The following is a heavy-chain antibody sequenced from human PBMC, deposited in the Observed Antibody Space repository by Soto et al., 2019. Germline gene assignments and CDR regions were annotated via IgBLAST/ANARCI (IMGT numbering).Heavy chain of an antibody. CDR2: IIPIFGTA. V-gene: IGHV1-69*13. J-gene: IGHJ6*02. D-gene: IGHD6-6*01. CDR1: GGTFSSYA. Sequence: ASVKVSCKASGGTFSSYAISWVRQAPGQGLEWMGGIIPIFGTANYAQKFQGRVTITADESTSTAYMELSSLRSEDTAVYYCARMYSSSSGSRYMPDGRRYYYYGMDVWGQGTTVTVSS. CDR3: ARMYSSSSGSRYMPDGRRYYYYGMDV.